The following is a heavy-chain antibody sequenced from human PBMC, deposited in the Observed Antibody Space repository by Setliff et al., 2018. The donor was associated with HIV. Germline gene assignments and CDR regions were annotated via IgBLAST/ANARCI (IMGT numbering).Heavy chain of an antibody. CDR3: ARATGYYDILTGYYNSPFADY. D-gene: IGHD3-9*01. V-gene: IGHV4-34*01. Sequence: SETLSLTCAVYGGSFSGYYWSWIRQPPGKGLEWIGEINHSGSTNYNPSLKSRVTISVDTSKNQFSLKLSSVTAADTAVYYCARATGYYDILTGYYNSPFADYWGQGTLVTV. J-gene: IGHJ4*02. CDR1: GGSFSGYY. CDR2: INHSGST.